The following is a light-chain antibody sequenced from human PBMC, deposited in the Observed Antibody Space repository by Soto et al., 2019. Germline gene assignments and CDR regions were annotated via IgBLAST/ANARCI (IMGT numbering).Light chain of an antibody. CDR1: QSISHW. J-gene: IGKJ4*01. CDR2: QAS. V-gene: IGKV1-5*03. Sequence: DIQMTQSPSTLSASVGDRVTITCRASQSISHWLAWYQQKPGKVPKVLIYQASALASGVPSRFSGSGSGTEFTLTISSLQPDDFATYYCQQYSIYSLTFGGGTKVEIK. CDR3: QQYSIYSLT.